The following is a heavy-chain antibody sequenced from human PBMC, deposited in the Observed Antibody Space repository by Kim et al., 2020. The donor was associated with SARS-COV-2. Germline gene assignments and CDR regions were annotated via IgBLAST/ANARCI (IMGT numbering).Heavy chain of an antibody. CDR3: ARHRPYWYFDL. J-gene: IGHJ2*01. CDR2: IYYSGST. CDR1: GGSISSYY. Sequence: SETLSLTCTVSGGSISSYYWSWIRQPPGKGLEWIGYIYYSGSTNYNPSLKSRVTISVDTSKNQFSLKLSSVTAADTAVYYCARHRPYWYFDLWGRGTLVTVSS. V-gene: IGHV4-59*08.